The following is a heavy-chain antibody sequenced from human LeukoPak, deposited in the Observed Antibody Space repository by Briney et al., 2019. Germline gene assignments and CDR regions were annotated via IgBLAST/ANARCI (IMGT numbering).Heavy chain of an antibody. J-gene: IGHJ6*02. V-gene: IGHV1-18*01. Sequence: ASVKVSCKAPDFSFTSYGMSWVRQAPGQGLEWMGWISAYNGSTKYAQKLQGRVTMTTDTSTGTAYMELRSLRPDDTAVYYCARDLTSNVAVTEYHYYAMDVWGQGTTVTVSS. CDR3: ARDLTSNVAVTEYHYYAMDV. CDR2: ISAYNGST. CDR1: DFSFTSYG. D-gene: IGHD6-19*01.